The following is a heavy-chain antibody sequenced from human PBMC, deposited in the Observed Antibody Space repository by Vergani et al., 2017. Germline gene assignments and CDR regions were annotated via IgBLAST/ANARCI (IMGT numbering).Heavy chain of an antibody. Sequence: EVQLVESGGGLVQPGRSLRLSCAASGFTFDDYAMHWVRQAPGKGLEWVSGISGSGGSTYYADSVKGRFTISRDNSKNTLYLQMNSLRAEDTAVYYCAKVITFSSGWDHFDYWGQGTLVTVSS. D-gene: IGHD6-19*01. J-gene: IGHJ4*02. CDR2: ISGSGGST. CDR1: GFTFDDYA. V-gene: IGHV3-23*04. CDR3: AKVITFSSGWDHFDY.